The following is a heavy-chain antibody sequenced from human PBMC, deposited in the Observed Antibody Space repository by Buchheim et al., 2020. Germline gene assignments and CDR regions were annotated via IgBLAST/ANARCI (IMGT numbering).Heavy chain of an antibody. V-gene: IGHV1-46*01. CDR2: INPSGGST. J-gene: IGHJ6*02. Sequence: QVQLVQSGAEVKKPGASVKVSCKASGYTFTSYYMHWVRQAPGQGLEWMGIINPSGGSTSYAQKFQGRVTMTRDTSTSTVYMELSSLRSGDTAVYYCARYPLWFGELLKTYGMDVWGQGTT. CDR3: ARYPLWFGELLKTYGMDV. D-gene: IGHD3-10*01. CDR1: GYTFTSYY.